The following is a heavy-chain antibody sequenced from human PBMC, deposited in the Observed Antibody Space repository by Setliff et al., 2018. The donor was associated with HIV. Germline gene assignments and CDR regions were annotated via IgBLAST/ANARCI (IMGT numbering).Heavy chain of an antibody. V-gene: IGHV5-51*01. D-gene: IGHD3-10*01. J-gene: IGHJ4*02. CDR3: ARHGQYGSGSYYNRPFDY. CDR1: GYSLTNYW. CDR2: IYPGDSDT. Sequence: PGESLKISCKGSGYSLTNYWIAWLRQMPGKGLECMGIIYPGDSDTRYSPSFQGQVTISADKSINTAYLQWSSLKASDTAMYYCARHGQYGSGSYYNRPFDYWGQGTLVTVSS.